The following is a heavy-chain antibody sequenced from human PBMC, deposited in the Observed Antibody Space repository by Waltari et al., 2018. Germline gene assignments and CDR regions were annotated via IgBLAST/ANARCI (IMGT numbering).Heavy chain of an antibody. J-gene: IGHJ6*02. V-gene: IGHV1-24*01. CDR2: FDPEDGET. D-gene: IGHD3-3*01. Sequence: QVQLVQSGAEVKKPGASVKVSCKVSGYTLTELSMHWVRQAPGKGLEWMGGFDPEDGETIYAQKFQGRVTMTEVTSTDTAYMELSSLRSEDTAVYYCATVGFWSTYYYYGMDVWGQGTTVTVSS. CDR3: ATVGFWSTYYYYGMDV. CDR1: GYTLTELS.